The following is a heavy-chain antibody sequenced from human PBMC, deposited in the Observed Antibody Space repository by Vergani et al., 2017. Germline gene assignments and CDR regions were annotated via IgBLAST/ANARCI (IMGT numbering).Heavy chain of an antibody. CDR2: IRYDGSNK. CDR1: GFTFSSYG. V-gene: IGHV3-30*02. D-gene: IGHD3-3*01. Sequence: QVQLVESGGGVVQPGGSLSLSCAASGFTFSSYGMHWVRQAPGKGLEWVAFIRYDGSNKYYADSVKGRFTISRDNSKNTLYLQMNSLRAEDTAVYYCAKDRDRFFDYWGQGTLVTVSS. CDR3: AKDRDRFFDY. J-gene: IGHJ4*02.